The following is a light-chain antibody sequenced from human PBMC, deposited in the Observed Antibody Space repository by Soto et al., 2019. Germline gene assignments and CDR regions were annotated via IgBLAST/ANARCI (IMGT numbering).Light chain of an antibody. CDR3: QQRAYLIT. J-gene: IGKJ5*01. V-gene: IGKV3-11*01. CDR2: DAS. Sequence: AALSCRASQSIGRYLSWYQQKPGQAPRLLIYDASHRATGIPVRFSGSGSESDFTLTISSLEPEDFAVYYCQQRAYLITFGQGTRLEIK. CDR1: QSIGRY.